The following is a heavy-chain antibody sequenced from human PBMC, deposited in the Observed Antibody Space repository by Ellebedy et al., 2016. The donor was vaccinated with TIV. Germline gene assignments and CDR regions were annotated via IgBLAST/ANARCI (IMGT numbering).Heavy chain of an antibody. CDR2: VFYNGDT. D-gene: IGHD4-17*01. J-gene: IGHJ2*01. V-gene: IGHV4-39*01. CDR3: ARGSMTTHYYWYFDL. CDR1: GGSIGSSDYY. Sequence: MPSETLSLTCSISGGSIGSSDYYWGWIRQPPGKGLEWIGSVFYNGDTYNNPSLKSRVTIIVGTSKNQFSLKLSSVTAADTAVYYCARGSMTTHYYWYFDLWGRGTLVTVSS.